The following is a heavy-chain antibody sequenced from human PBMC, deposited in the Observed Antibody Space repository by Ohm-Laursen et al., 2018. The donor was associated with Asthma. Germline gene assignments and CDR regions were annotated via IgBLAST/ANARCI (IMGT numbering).Heavy chain of an antibody. J-gene: IGHJ4*02. V-gene: IGHV4-31*03. CDR3: ARGTFYYESTGYYFFDH. Sequence: TLSLTCTVSGDSISSGNNYWSWIRQHPGKGLEWIGYIYYSGITYSNPSLRSRVSISVDTSKNQFSLKLSPVTAADTAVYYCARGTFYYESTGYYFFDHWGQGALVTVS. D-gene: IGHD3-22*01. CDR2: IYYSGIT. CDR1: GDSISSGNNY.